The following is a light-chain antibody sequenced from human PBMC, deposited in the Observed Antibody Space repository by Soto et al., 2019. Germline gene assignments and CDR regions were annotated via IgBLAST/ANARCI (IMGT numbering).Light chain of an antibody. Sequence: DIQMTQSPSTLSASVGDRVTITCRASQSISSWLAWYQQKPGKAPKLPIYDASSLESGVPSRFSGSGSGTEFTLTISSLQPDDFATYYCQQYNSYPLTFGQGTKVDIK. CDR2: DAS. CDR3: QQYNSYPLT. J-gene: IGKJ1*01. V-gene: IGKV1-5*01. CDR1: QSISSW.